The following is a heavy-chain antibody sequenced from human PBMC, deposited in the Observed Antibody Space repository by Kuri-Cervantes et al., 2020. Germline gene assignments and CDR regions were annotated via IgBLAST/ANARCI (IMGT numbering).Heavy chain of an antibody. CDR1: GFTFSDYY. CDR2: ISSSSSTI. D-gene: IGHD3-22*01. V-gene: IGHV3-11*04. Sequence: GGSLRLSCAASGFTFSDYYMSWIRQAPGKGLEWVSYISSSSSTIYYADSVKGRFTISRDNAKNSLYLQMNSLRAEDTAVYYCARESTMIVVGDAFDIWGQGTMVTVSS. CDR3: ARESTMIVVGDAFDI. J-gene: IGHJ3*02.